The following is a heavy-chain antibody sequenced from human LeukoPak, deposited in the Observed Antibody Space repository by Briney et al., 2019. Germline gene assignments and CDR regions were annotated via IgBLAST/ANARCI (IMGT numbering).Heavy chain of an antibody. J-gene: IGHJ4*02. CDR1: GYSFNNYG. V-gene: IGHV1-18*01. Sequence: ASVNVSCKASGYSFNNYGVNWVRQAPGQGVEWMGWISAYNSDTKYGQKFEGRVVMTRDTSTSTIYMELTNLRSDDTAVYYCARDLTVVPAAMARDWGQGTLVIVSS. CDR3: ARDLTVVPAAMARD. CDR2: ISAYNSDT. D-gene: IGHD2-2*01.